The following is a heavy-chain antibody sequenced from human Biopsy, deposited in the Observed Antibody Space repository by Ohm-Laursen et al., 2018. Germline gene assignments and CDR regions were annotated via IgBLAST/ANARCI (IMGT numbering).Heavy chain of an antibody. CDR2: NIPILGAG. V-gene: IGHV1-69*06. CDR1: GGTFSNYG. J-gene: IGHJ1*01. D-gene: IGHD3-9*01. Sequence: SVKVSCKAPGGTFSNYGVNWVRQAPGQGLEWLGGNIPILGAGNYAQKFQDRVTVAADTSTSTTTMELRSLRSDDTAVYYCATKLTGYFHHWGQGTLVIVSS. CDR3: ATKLTGYFHH.